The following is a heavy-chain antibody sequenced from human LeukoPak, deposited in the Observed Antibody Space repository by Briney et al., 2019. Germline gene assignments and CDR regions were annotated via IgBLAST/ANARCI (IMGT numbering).Heavy chain of an antibody. CDR1: GGSISSYY. J-gene: IGHJ3*02. V-gene: IGHV4-59*08. Sequence: SETLSLTCTVSGGSISSYYWSWIRQPPGKGLEWIGFIYYSGSTSYNPSLKSRVTISVDTSNNQFSLKLSSVTAADMAVYYCASQWTIFDAFDIWGQGTMVTVSS. CDR3: ASQWTIFDAFDI. CDR2: IYYSGST. D-gene: IGHD3-3*01.